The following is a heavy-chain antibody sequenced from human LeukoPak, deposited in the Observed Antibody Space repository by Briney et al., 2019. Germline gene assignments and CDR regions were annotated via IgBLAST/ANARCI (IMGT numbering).Heavy chain of an antibody. J-gene: IGHJ4*02. V-gene: IGHV3-30*18. D-gene: IGHD3-10*01. CDR3: AKDTYYGSGSYPTGD. CDR2: ISYDGSNK. Sequence: GRSLRLSCAASGFTFSSYGMHWVRQAPGKGLEWVAVISYDGSNKYYADSVKGRFTISRDNPKNTLYLQMNSLRAEDTAVYYCAKDTYYGSGSYPTGDWGQGTLVTVSS. CDR1: GFTFSSYG.